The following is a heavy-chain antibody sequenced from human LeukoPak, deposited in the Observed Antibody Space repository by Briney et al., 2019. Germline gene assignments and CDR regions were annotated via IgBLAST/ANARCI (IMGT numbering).Heavy chain of an antibody. V-gene: IGHV3-66*01. CDR2: IYSGGST. D-gene: IGHD2-8*02. CDR1: RFTVSTNY. CDR3: ARDAGGYGMDV. Sequence: GGSLRLSCAASRFTVSTNYMSWVRQAPGKGLEWVSVIYSGGSTYYADSVKGRFTISRDNSKNTLYLQMNSLRAEDTAVYYCARDAGGYGMDVWGQGTTVTVSS. J-gene: IGHJ6*02.